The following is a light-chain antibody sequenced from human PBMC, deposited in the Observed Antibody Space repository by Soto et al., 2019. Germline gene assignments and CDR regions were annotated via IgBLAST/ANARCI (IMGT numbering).Light chain of an antibody. V-gene: IGLV2-14*01. CDR3: ASYTTSNTHV. J-gene: IGLJ1*01. CDR1: SSDDGGNNY. Sequence: QSVLTQPASVSGSPGQSITISCTGTSSDDGGNNYVSWYQQHPGKAPKLIIYEVSNRPSGVSNRFSGSKSGNTASLTISGLQAEDEADYYCASYTTSNTHVFGTGTKVTVL. CDR2: EVS.